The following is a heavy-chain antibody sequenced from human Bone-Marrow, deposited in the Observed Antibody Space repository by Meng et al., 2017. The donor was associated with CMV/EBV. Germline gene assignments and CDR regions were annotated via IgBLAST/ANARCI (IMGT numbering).Heavy chain of an antibody. CDR3: ARTGGSAGMSYYYYYGMDV. CDR1: AFTFSSYA. V-gene: IGHV3-30*04. CDR2: ISYDGSNK. Sequence: GESLKISCAASAFTFSSYAMHWVRQAPGKGLEWVAVISYDGSNKYYADSVKGRFTISRDNAKNSLYLQMNSLRAEDTAVYYCARTGGSAGMSYYYYYGMDVWGRGTTVTVSS. D-gene: IGHD6-13*01. J-gene: IGHJ6*02.